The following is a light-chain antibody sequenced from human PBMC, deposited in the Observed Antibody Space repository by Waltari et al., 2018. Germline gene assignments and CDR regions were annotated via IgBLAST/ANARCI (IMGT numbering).Light chain of an antibody. CDR2: DSS. CDR1: QSVDSY. Sequence: IVLTQSPATLSLSPGERATLSCRASQSVDSYLAWYQQKPGQAPRLLIYDSSNRATGTPASFSGSGSGTDVTLTFSSLEPAGFAFYFGQQPSIWPPINFSQGTRLKI. V-gene: IGKV3-11*01. CDR3: QQPSIWPPIN. J-gene: IGKJ5*01.